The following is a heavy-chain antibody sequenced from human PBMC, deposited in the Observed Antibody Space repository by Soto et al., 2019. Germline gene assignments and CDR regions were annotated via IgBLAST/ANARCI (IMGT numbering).Heavy chain of an antibody. CDR3: GRDGWVGGSSWGPPDIALYGRSV. V-gene: IGHV1-18*01. CDR1: GYTFTSYG. Sequence: ASVKVSCKASGYTFTSYGISWVRQAPGQGLEWMGWISAYNGNTNYAQKLQGRVTMTTDTSTSTAYMELRSLRSDDTAVYYCGRDGWVGGSSWGPPDIALYGRSVGG. J-gene: IGHJ6*02. D-gene: IGHD6-13*01. CDR2: ISAYNGNT.